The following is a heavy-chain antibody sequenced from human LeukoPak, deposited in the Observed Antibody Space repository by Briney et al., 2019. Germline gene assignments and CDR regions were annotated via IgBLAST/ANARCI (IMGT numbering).Heavy chain of an antibody. J-gene: IGHJ6*03. D-gene: IGHD1-1*01. CDR1: GYTFTGYY. CDR2: INPNSGGT. V-gene: IGHV1-2*02. CDR3: ARTPSTHYYYMDV. Sequence: ASVKVSCKASGYTFTGYYMHWVRQAPGQGLEWMGWINPNSGGTNYAQKFQGRVTMTRDTSISTAYMELSRLRSDDTAVYYCARTPSTHYYYMDVWGKGTTVTVSS.